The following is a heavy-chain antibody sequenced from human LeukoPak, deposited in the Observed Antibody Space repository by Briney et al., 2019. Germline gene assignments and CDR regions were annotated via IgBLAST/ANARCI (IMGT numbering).Heavy chain of an antibody. V-gene: IGHV3-7*01. Sequence: GGFLRLSCAASRFTFSNYWMTWVRQAPGKGLEWVANINQDGSERYYVDSVKGRFTISRDNAKSSLYLQMNSLRAEDTAVYYCARDYMAGATFQIQGPVDYWGQGTLVTVSS. CDR2: INQDGSER. CDR3: ARDYMAGATFQIQGPVDY. CDR1: RFTFSNYW. D-gene: IGHD1-26*01. J-gene: IGHJ4*02.